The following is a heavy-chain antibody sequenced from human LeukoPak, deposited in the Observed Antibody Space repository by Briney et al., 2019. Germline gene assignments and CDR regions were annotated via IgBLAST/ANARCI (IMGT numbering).Heavy chain of an antibody. CDR3: ARHPGIAAGEIDY. V-gene: IGHV4-39*01. D-gene: IGHD6-13*01. CDR2: IYYSGST. Sequence: WVRQAPGKGLEWIGSIYYSGSTYYNPSLKSRVTISVDTSKNQFSLKLSSVTAADTVVYYCARHPGIAAGEIDYWGQGTLVTVSS. J-gene: IGHJ4*02.